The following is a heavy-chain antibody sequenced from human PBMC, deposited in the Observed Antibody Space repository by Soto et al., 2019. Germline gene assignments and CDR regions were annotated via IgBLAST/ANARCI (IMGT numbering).Heavy chain of an antibody. CDR1: GGTFSSYA. J-gene: IGHJ6*04. Sequence: QVQLVQSGAEVTKPGSSVKVSCKASGGTFSSYAISWVRQAPGQGLEWMGGIIPIFGTANSAQKFQGRVTLTADESTVTAYLELGSLRSEDTALYYCARDLAVAGPAGFAQDYYYGMDVWGKGTTVTVSS. CDR2: IIPIFGTA. CDR3: ARDLAVAGPAGFAQDYYYGMDV. V-gene: IGHV1-69*01. D-gene: IGHD6-19*01.